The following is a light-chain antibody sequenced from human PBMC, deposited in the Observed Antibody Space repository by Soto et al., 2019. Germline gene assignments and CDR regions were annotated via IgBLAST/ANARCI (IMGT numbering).Light chain of an antibody. CDR2: EVS. V-gene: IGLV2-8*01. CDR1: SSDVGGYNY. CDR3: SSYAGSNNEV. J-gene: IGLJ1*01. Sequence: QSVLTQPPSASGSPGQSVTISCTGTSSDVGGYNYVSWYQQHPGKAPKLMIYEVSKRPSGVPDRFSGSKSGNTASLTVSGFQAEDEPDYYSSSYAGSNNEVFGTGTRVTVL.